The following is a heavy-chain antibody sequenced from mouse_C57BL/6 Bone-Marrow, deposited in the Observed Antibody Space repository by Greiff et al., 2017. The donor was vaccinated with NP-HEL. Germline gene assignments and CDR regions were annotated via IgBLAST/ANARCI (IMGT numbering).Heavy chain of an antibody. CDR2: ISSGSSTI. D-gene: IGHD1-1*01. J-gene: IGHJ2*01. CDR3: ASYYGSSSLDY. V-gene: IGHV5-17*01. CDR1: GFTFSDYG. Sequence: EVHLVESGGGLVKPGGSLKLSCAASGFTFSDYGMHWVRQAPEKGLEWVAYISSGSSTIYYADTVKGRFTISRGNAKNTLFLQMTSLRSEDTAMYYCASYYGSSSLDYWGQGTTLTVSS.